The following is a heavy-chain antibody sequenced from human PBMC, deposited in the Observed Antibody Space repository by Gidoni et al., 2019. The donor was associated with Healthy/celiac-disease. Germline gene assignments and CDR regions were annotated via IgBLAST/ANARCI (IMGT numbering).Heavy chain of an antibody. V-gene: IGHV4-30-2*01. CDR2: IYHSGST. CDR1: DGSISSGGYS. D-gene: IGHD1-26*01. J-gene: IGHJ3*02. Sequence: QLQLQESGSGLVKPSQTLSLTCAVSDGSISSGGYSWSWIRQPPGKGLEWIGYIYHSGSTYYNPSLKSRVTISVDRSKNQLSLKLSSVTAADTAVYYCASGMGLLGAFDIWGQGTMVTVSS. CDR3: ASGMGLLGAFDI.